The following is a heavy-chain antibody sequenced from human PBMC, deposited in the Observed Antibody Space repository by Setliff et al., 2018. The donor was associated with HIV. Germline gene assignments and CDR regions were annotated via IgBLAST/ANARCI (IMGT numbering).Heavy chain of an antibody. Sequence: GGSLRLSCVASGFTFSSYEMNWVRQAPGKGLEWISYISSGGSTVYYADSVKGRFTISRDNSKNTLYLQMNGLRVDDTAVYYCAKDGISGGSYPPYYFDYWGHGTLVTVSS. J-gene: IGHJ4*01. D-gene: IGHD6-19*01. CDR1: GFTFSSYE. V-gene: IGHV3-48*03. CDR3: AKDGISGGSYPPYYFDY. CDR2: ISSGGSTV.